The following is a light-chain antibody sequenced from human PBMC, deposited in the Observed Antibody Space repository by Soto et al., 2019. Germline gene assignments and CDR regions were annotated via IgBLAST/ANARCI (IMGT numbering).Light chain of an antibody. J-gene: IGKJ5*01. CDR3: QQTYSFPFT. CDR2: TAS. CDR1: QGISSC. Sequence: QMTQSLFSVSASVGDRVTITCRASQGISSCLDWYQQKPGTAPKVLIYTASNLQTGVPSRFSGSGSGTEFILTVSSLQPEDSATYFCQQTYSFPFTFGDGTRLDI. V-gene: IGKV1-12*01.